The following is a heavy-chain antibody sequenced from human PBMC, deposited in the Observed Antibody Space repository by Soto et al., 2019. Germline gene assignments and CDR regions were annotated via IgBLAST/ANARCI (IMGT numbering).Heavy chain of an antibody. CDR3: ARDRGVYYDLGIYYYGMDV. V-gene: IGHV4-59*01. J-gene: IGHJ6*02. Sequence: SETLSLTCTVSGGSISIYYWSWIRQPPGKGLEWIGYIYYSGSTNYNPSLKSRVSISVDTSKNQFSLKLSSVTAADTAVYYCARDRGVYYDLGIYYYGMDVWGQGTTVT. CDR2: IYYSGST. D-gene: IGHD3-22*01. CDR1: GGSISIYY.